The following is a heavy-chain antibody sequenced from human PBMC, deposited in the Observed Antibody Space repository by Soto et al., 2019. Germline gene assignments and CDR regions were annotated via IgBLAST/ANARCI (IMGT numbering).Heavy chain of an antibody. J-gene: IGHJ6*02. V-gene: IGHV1-69*01. CDR2: IIPIFGTA. CDR3: ARDLASSEGHYYGMDV. CDR1: GGTFSSHA. Sequence: QVQLVQSGAEVKKPGSSVKVSCKASGGTFSSHAISWVRQAPGPGLEWLGGIIPIFGTANYAQKFQGTVTITADDSTSTAFLEVSSLSSEDTAVYYCARDLASSEGHYYGMDVWGQGTTVTVSS.